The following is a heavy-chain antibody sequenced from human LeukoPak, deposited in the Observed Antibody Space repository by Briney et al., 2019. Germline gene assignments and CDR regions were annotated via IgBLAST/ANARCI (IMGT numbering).Heavy chain of an antibody. Sequence: PSETLSLTCTVSGGSISTNYWSWIRQPPGKGLEWIGSIYYSGSTYYNPSLKSRVTISVDTSKNQFSLKLSSVTAADTAVYYCARQMGWVGYSSSPRGDYYYGMDVWGQGTTVTVSS. CDR1: GGSISTNY. CDR3: ARQMGWVGYSSSPRGDYYYGMDV. J-gene: IGHJ6*02. CDR2: IYYSGST. V-gene: IGHV4-59*05. D-gene: IGHD6-13*01.